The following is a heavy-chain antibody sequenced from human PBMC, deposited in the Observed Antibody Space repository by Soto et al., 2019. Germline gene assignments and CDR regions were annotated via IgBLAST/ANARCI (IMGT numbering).Heavy chain of an antibody. CDR3: ARVDASIAARIKYGMDV. J-gene: IGHJ6*02. CDR1: GGSISSGDYY. Sequence: SETLSLTCTVSGGSISSGDYYWSWIRQPPGKGLEWIGYIYYSGSTYYNPSLRSRVTISVDTSKNQFSLKLSSVTAADTAVYYCARVDASIAARIKYGMDVWGQGTTVTVSS. D-gene: IGHD6-6*01. V-gene: IGHV4-30-4*01. CDR2: IYYSGST.